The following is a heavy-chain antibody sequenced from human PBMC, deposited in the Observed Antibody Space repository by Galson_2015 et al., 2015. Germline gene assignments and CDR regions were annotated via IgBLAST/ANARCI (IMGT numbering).Heavy chain of an antibody. D-gene: IGHD4-23*01. CDR3: ARGQLQVPGMDV. CDR1: GFTFNNHA. CDR2: TSYDGIYK. J-gene: IGHJ6*02. Sequence: SLRLSCAASGFTFNNHAMHWVRQAPGKGLYWVAVTSYDGIYKFYGDSVKGRFTISRDNFKNTLYLQMDSLSDDDTAVYYCARGQLQVPGMDVWGQGTTVAVSS. V-gene: IGHV3-30-3*01.